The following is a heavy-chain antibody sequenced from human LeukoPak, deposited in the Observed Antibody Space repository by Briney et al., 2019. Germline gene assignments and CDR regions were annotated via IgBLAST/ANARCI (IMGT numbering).Heavy chain of an antibody. J-gene: IGHJ4*02. Sequence: PGGSLRLSCAASGFTFNNYWMHWVRQAPGKGLVWVSRINSDGRSTTYADSVKGRFTISRDNSKNTLYLQMNSLRAEDTAVYYCSTPKSREIIPSDYWGQGTLVTVSS. CDR1: GFTFNNYW. CDR2: INSDGRST. D-gene: IGHD3-10*01. CDR3: STPKSREIIPSDY. V-gene: IGHV3-74*01.